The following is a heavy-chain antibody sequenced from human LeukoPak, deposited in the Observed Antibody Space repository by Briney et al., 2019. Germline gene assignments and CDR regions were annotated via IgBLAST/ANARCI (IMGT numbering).Heavy chain of an antibody. J-gene: IGHJ4*02. V-gene: IGHV3-7*01. CDR2: INQDGSKK. CDR1: GFSFSGYW. Sequence: GGPLRLSCTASGFSFSGYWMTWVRQTPGKGLEWVANINQDGSKKSYVDSVRGRFTISRDSAKNSLYLQMNSLRAEDTAVYHRVLVVYHDEEINYCWQETPLIVAS. D-gene: IGHD2-8*02. CDR3: VLVVYHDEEINY.